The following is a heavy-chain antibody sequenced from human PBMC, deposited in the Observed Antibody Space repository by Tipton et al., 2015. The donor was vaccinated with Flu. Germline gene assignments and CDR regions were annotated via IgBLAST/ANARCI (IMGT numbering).Heavy chain of an antibody. Sequence: SLRLSCAASGFTFSSYGMHWVRQAPGKGLEWVAFIRYDGSNKYYADSVKGRFTISRDNSKNTLYLQMNSLRAEDTAVHYRAKALGYYDSSASSFFDYWGQGTLVTVSS. CDR1: GFTFSSYG. CDR3: AKALGYYDSSASSFFDY. CDR2: IRYDGSNK. D-gene: IGHD3-22*01. J-gene: IGHJ4*02. V-gene: IGHV3-30*02.